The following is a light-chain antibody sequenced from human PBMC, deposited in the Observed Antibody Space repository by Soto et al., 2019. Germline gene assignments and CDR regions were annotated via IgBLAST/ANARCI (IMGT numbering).Light chain of an antibody. Sequence: IVLTQFPATLSLSPGERASLSCRASQSASSTDLAWYQQRPGQAPRLLIYDASTRAAGIPNRFSGSASGTDFTLSISRLEPEDFAVYYCQHYGTSPAFGQGTKVEI. J-gene: IGKJ1*01. CDR2: DAS. CDR3: QHYGTSPA. V-gene: IGKV3-20*01. CDR1: QSASSTD.